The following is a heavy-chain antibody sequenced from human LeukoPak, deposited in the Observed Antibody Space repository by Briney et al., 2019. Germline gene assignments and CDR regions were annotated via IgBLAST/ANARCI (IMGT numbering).Heavy chain of an antibody. CDR2: INPNSGGT. J-gene: IGHJ6*03. CDR3: ARDDVDCSSTSCYIGYYYMDV. V-gene: IGHV1-2*02. D-gene: IGHD2-2*02. Sequence: GASVKVSCKASGYTFTGYYMHWVRQAPGQWLEWMGWINPNSGGTNYAQKFRGRVTMTRDTSISTAYMELSRLRSDDTAVYYCARDDVDCSSTSCYIGYYYMDVWGKGTTVTVSS. CDR1: GYTFTGYY.